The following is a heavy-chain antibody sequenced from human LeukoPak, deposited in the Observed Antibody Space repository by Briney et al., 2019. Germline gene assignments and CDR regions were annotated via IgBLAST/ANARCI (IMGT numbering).Heavy chain of an antibody. V-gene: IGHV3-7*01. Sequence: PGGSLRLSCAASGFTFSSYWMSWVRQAPGKGLEWVANIKQDGSEKYYVDSVKGRFTISRDNAKNSLYLQMNSLRAEDTAVYYCEAGCASHCGVGGDYWGQGTLVTVSS. J-gene: IGHJ4*02. D-gene: IGHD1-26*01. CDR3: EAGCASHCGVGGDY. CDR1: GFTFSSYW. CDR2: IKQDGSEK.